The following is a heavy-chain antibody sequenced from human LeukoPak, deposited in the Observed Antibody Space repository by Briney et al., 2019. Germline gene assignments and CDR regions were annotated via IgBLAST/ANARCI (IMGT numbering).Heavy chain of an antibody. J-gene: IGHJ4*02. CDR2: INHSGST. CDR1: GGSFSGYY. V-gene: IGHV4-34*01. Sequence: KASETLSLTCAVYGGSFSGYYWSWIRQPPGKGLEWIGEINHSGSTNYNPSLKSRVTISVDTSKNQFSLKLSSVTAADTAVYYCARGPRFFDYWGQGTLVTVSS. CDR3: ARGPRFFDY.